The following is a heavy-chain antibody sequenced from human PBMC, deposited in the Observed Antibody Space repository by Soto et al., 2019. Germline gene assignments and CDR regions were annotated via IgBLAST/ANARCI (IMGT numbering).Heavy chain of an antibody. CDR3: AKGLGRNYYYGMDV. V-gene: IGHV3-30*18. CDR2: ISYDGSNK. D-gene: IGHD7-27*01. CDR1: GFTFSSYG. Sequence: GGSLRLSCAASGFTFSSYGMHWARQAPGKGLEWVAVISYDGSNKYYADSVKGRFTISRDNSKNTLYLQMNSLRAEDTAVYYCAKGLGRNYYYGMDVWGQGTTVTVSS. J-gene: IGHJ6*02.